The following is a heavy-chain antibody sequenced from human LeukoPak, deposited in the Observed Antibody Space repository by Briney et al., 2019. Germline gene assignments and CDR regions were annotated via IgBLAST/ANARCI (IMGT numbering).Heavy chain of an antibody. Sequence: PSETLSLTCTVSGGSISSDSYYWGWIRQPPGKGLEWIGLIYYTERTYYNPSLKSRVTISVDTSKNQFSLNLSSVTAADTAVYYCARRGSNSGNWFDPWGQGTLVTVSS. CDR2: IYYTERT. CDR1: GGSISSDSYY. D-gene: IGHD1-26*01. V-gene: IGHV4-39*01. J-gene: IGHJ5*02. CDR3: ARRGSNSGNWFDP.